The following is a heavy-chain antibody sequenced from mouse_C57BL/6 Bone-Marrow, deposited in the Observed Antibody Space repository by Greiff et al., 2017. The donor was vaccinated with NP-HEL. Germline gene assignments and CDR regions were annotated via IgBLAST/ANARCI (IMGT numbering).Heavy chain of an antibody. CDR2: IYPSDSEN. V-gene: IGHV1-61*01. D-gene: IGHD2-3*01. Sequence: VQLQQSGAELVRPGSSVKLSCKASGYTFTSYWMDWVKQRPGQGLEWIGNIYPSDSENHYNQKFKDKATLTVDKSSSTAYMQLSSLTSEDSAVYYCARTIFDGYLDYWGQGTTLTVSS. CDR3: ARTIFDGYLDY. J-gene: IGHJ2*01. CDR1: GYTFTSYW.